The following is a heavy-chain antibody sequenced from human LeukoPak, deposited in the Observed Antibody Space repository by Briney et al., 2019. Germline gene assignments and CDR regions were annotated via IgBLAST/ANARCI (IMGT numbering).Heavy chain of an antibody. J-gene: IGHJ4*02. V-gene: IGHV4-30-2*01. CDR2: IYHSGST. D-gene: IGHD2-2*01. Sequence: SETLSLTCAVSGGSISSGGYSWSWIRQPPGKGLEWIGYIYHSGSTYYNPSLKSRVTISVDRSKNQFSLKLSSVTAADTAVYYCARGYTRRRYQLLRIEGYFDYWGQGTLVTVSS. CDR3: ARGYTRRRYQLLRIEGYFDY. CDR1: GGSISSGGYS.